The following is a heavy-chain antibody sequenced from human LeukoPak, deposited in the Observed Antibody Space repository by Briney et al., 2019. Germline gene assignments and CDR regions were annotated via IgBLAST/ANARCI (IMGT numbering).Heavy chain of an antibody. V-gene: IGHV3-7*01. J-gene: IGHJ6*03. CDR2: MNKDGSEI. CDR3: TRDFQGRFYYHVDV. Sequence: GGSLRLSCAASGFSFSSYWMSWVRQALGRGLEWVANMNKDGSEIYYVDSVKGRLTISRDNAKNSLYLQMNSLRAEDTGVYYCTRDFQGRFYYHVDVWGKGTTVTVSS. D-gene: IGHD3-10*01. CDR1: GFSFSSYW.